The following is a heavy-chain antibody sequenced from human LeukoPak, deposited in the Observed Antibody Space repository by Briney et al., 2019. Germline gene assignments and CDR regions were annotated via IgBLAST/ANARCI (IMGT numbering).Heavy chain of an antibody. J-gene: IGHJ5*02. CDR3: ARDFYGRYCTGGSCYYRNWFDP. Sequence: GGSLRLSCAASGFTLSNYGIHWVRQAPGKGLVWVSHIHNDGTTTTYAASVKGRFTISRDNAKNTAYLDMTGLSGEDTAVYYCARDFYGRYCTGGSCYYRNWFDPWGQGTQVTVSS. V-gene: IGHV3-74*03. CDR1: GFTLSNYG. D-gene: IGHD2-15*01. CDR2: IHNDGTTT.